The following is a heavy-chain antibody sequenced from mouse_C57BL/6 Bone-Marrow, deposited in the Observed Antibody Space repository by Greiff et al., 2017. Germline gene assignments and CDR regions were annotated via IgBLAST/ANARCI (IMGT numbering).Heavy chain of an antibody. J-gene: IGHJ2*01. Sequence: QVQLQQPGAELVMPGASVKLSCKASGYTFTSYWMHWVKQRPGQGLEWIGEIDPSDSYTNYNQKFKGKSTLTVDKTSSTAYMQLSSLTSEDSAVYYCARGDYWGQGTTLTVSS. V-gene: IGHV1-69*01. CDR3: ARGDY. CDR2: IDPSDSYT. CDR1: GYTFTSYW.